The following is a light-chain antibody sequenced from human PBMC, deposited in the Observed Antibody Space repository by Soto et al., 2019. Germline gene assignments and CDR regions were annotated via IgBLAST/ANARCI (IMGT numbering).Light chain of an antibody. CDR3: SAHTRSNTLVV. CDR1: SRDVGGYNY. Sequence: QSALTQPASVSGSPGQSITISCTGTSRDVGGYNYVSWYQQHTGKAPKLMIYAGSTRPSGVSNRFSGSKSGNTASLTISGLQSEDQADYYCSAHTRSNTLVVVGGGTNLTV. CDR2: AGS. V-gene: IGLV2-14*03. J-gene: IGLJ2*01.